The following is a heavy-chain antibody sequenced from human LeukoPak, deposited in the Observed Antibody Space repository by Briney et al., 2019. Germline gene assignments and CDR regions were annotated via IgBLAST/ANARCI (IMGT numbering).Heavy chain of an antibody. CDR2: ISGSGGST. Sequence: GGSLRLSCAASGFTFSSYAMSWVRQAPGRGLEWVSAISGSGGSTHYADSVKGRFTISRDNSKNTLYLQMTSLRAEDTAVYYCASRRSYTYTPFDYWGQGTLVTVSS. V-gene: IGHV3-23*01. CDR1: GFTFSSYA. J-gene: IGHJ4*02. CDR3: ASRRSYTYTPFDY. D-gene: IGHD2-15*01.